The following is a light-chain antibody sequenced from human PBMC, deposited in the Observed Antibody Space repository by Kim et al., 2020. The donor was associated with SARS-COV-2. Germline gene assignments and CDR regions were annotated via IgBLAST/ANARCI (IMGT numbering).Light chain of an antibody. CDR2: WAS. J-gene: IGKJ4*01. V-gene: IGKV4-1*01. CDR1: QSVLYSSTNKNY. Sequence: DIVMTQSPDSLAVSLGERATINCKSSQSVLYSSTNKNYLAWYQQKPGQPPKLLIYWASTRESGVPDRFSGSGSGTDFTLTISSLQAEDVAVYYCQQYYSTPRTFGGGTKVDIK. CDR3: QQYYSTPRT.